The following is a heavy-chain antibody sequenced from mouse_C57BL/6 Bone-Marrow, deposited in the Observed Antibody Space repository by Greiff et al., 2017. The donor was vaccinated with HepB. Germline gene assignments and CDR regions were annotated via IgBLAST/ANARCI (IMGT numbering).Heavy chain of an antibody. CDR2: ISSGSSTI. V-gene: IGHV5-17*01. CDR1: GFTFSDYG. J-gene: IGHJ3*01. Sequence: DVQLQESGGGLVKPGGSLKLSCAASGFTFSDYGMHWVRQAPEKGLEWVAYISSGSSTIYYADTVKGRFTISRDNAKNTLFLQMTSLRSEDTAMYYCARGAGSWFAYWGQGTLVTVSA. CDR3: ARGAGSWFAY. D-gene: IGHD3-3*01.